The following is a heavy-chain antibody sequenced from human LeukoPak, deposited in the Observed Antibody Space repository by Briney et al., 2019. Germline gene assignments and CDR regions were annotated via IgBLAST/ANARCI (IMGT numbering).Heavy chain of an antibody. D-gene: IGHD2-15*01. J-gene: IGHJ4*02. CDR3: AKGSIGWSKFYFDY. CDR2: IYYSGST. CDR1: GGSISSYY. Sequence: SETLSLTCTVSGGSISSYYWSWIRQPPGKGLEWIGYIYYSGSTNYNPSLKSRVTISVDTSKNQFSLKLSSVTAADTAVYYCAKGSIGWSKFYFDYWGQGTLVTVSS. V-gene: IGHV4-59*01.